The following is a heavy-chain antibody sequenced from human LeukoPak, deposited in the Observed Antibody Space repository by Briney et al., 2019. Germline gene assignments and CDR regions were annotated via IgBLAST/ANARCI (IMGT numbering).Heavy chain of an antibody. CDR2: ISYDGSNE. J-gene: IGHJ6*04. V-gene: IGHV3-30*18. D-gene: IGHD3-10*01. CDR1: GFTFSSYG. Sequence: GGSLRLSCAASGFTFSSYGMHWVRQAPGKGLEWVAVISYDGSNEYYADSVKGRFTISRDNSKNTLYLQMNSLRAEDTAVYYCAKEGHYYGSGSYRGYYYGMDVWGKGTTVTVSS. CDR3: AKEGHYYGSGSYRGYYYGMDV.